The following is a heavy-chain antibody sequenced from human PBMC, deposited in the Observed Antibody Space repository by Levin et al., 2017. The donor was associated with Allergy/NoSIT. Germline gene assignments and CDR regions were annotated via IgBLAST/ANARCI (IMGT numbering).Heavy chain of an antibody. J-gene: IGHJ4*02. D-gene: IGHD2-15*01. Sequence: GESLKISCAASGFTFSGSAMHWVRQASGKGLEWVGRIRSKANSYATAYAASVKGRFTISRDDSKNTAYLQMNSLKTEDTAVYYCTRQPPGGGGSLIDYWGQGTLVTVSS. V-gene: IGHV3-73*01. CDR1: GFTFSGSA. CDR3: TRQPPGGGGSLIDY. CDR2: IRSKANSYAT.